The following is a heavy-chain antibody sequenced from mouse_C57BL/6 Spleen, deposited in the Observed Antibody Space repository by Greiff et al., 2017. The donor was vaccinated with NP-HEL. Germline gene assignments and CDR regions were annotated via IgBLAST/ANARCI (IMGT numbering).Heavy chain of an antibody. D-gene: IGHD2-10*01. J-gene: IGHJ4*01. CDR1: GFSFNTYA. V-gene: IGHV10-1*01. CDR3: VRCLLWDYYAMDY. CDR2: IRSKSNNYAT. Sequence: EVQLVESGGGLVQPKGSLKLSCAASGFSFNTYAMNWVRQAPGKGLEWVARIRSKSNNYATYYADSVKDRFTISRDDSESMLYLQMNNLKTEDTAMYYCVRCLLWDYYAMDYWGQGTSVTVSS.